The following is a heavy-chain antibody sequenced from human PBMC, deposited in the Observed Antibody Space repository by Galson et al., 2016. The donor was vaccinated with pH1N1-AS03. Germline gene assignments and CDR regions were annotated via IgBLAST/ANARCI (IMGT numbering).Heavy chain of an antibody. D-gene: IGHD3-3*01. V-gene: IGHV3-66*02. CDR3: ARGITIFGLARPALDS. CDR1: GFSVSSKY. J-gene: IGHJ4*02. Sequence: SLRLSCAVSGFSVSSKYMNWVRQAPGKGLEWISVIFTGGTTYYADSVRGRFTISRDDSRNTLYLQINSLRNEDTAVYYWARGITIFGLARPALDSWGQGTRVTVSS. CDR2: IFTGGTT.